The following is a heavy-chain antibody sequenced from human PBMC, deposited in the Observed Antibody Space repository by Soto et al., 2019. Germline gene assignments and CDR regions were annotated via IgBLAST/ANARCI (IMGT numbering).Heavy chain of an antibody. CDR1: GLIFSDVW. Sequence: PGGSLRLSCAASGLIFSDVWMTWVRQAPGKGLEWVSTTGATGRTTYYADSVKGRFTVSRDNSKNTLDLQMSNLRAEDTAVYYCATVHNTSRSFDYWGQGTLVTVSS. CDR2: TGATGRTT. J-gene: IGHJ4*02. D-gene: IGHD1-20*01. CDR3: ATVHNTSRSFDY. V-gene: IGHV3-23*01.